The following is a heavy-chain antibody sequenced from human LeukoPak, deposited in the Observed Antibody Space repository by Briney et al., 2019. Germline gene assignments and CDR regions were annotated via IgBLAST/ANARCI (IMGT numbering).Heavy chain of an antibody. CDR3: AKRPDWFDP. J-gene: IGHJ5*02. Sequence: GGSLRLSCAASGFTFGSYSMNWVRQAPGKGLEWVSSISSSSSYIYYADSVKGRFTISRDNSKNTLYLQMNSLRAEDTAVYYCAKRPDWFDPWGQGTLVTVSS. CDR1: GFTFGSYS. V-gene: IGHV3-21*04. CDR2: ISSSSSYI.